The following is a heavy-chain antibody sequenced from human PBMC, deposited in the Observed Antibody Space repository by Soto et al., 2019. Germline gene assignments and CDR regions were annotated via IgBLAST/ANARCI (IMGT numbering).Heavy chain of an antibody. D-gene: IGHD1-26*01. CDR2: IYYSGST. CDR1: GGSISSYY. CDR3: ASSGSPPYYYYGMDV. Sequence: XETLSLTCTVSGGSISSYYWSWIRQPPGKGLEWIGYIYYSGSTNYNPSLKSRVTISVDTSKNQFSLKLSSVTAADTAVYYGASSGSPPYYYYGMDVWGQGTTVTVSS. V-gene: IGHV4-59*01. J-gene: IGHJ6*02.